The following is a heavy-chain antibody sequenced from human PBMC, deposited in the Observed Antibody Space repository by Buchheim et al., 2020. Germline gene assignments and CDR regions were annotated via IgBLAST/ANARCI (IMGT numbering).Heavy chain of an antibody. D-gene: IGHD2-21*01. CDR3: ARSCYGDLCPADY. J-gene: IGHJ4*02. V-gene: IGHV3-23*01. Sequence: EVQLLESGGGWALPGGSLRLSCAASGFTFSSFAMSWVRQAPGKGLERVSGITGTGAETFYAGSVKGRFTIPRDNSKNTLYLQMNNLRAEDTALYYCARSCYGDLCPADYWGQGTL. CDR1: GFTFSSFA. CDR2: ITGTGAET.